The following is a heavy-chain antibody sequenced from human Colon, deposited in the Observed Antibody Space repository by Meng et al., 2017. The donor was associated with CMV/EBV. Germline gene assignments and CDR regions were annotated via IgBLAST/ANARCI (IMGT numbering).Heavy chain of an antibody. J-gene: IGHJ4*02. Sequence: GESLKISCEASGFTFSGYGMHWVRQAPGKGLEWVSFIWYDGSSEYYADSVKGRFTISRDNSKSTMTLHMDGLRAEDTAVYYCAKDRYGSGIDYWGQGTLVTVSS. D-gene: IGHD6-19*01. CDR2: IWYDGSSE. CDR1: GFTFSGYG. V-gene: IGHV3-30*02. CDR3: AKDRYGSGIDY.